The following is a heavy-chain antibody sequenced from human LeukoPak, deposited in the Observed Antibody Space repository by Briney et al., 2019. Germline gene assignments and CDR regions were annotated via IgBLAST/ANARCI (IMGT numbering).Heavy chain of an antibody. CDR1: GFTFSIYT. Sequence: GGSLRLSCAASGFTFSIYTMHWVRQAPGKGLEWVAFISYDGSSEYYADSVKGRFTISRDDSKNTLYLQMNSLRADDTAVYFCARVSGDVWSQGTTVTVSS. V-gene: IGHV3-30-3*01. CDR2: ISYDGSSE. CDR3: ARVSGDV. J-gene: IGHJ6*02.